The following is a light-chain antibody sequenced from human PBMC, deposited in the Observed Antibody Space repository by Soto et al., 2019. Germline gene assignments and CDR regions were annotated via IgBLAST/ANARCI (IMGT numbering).Light chain of an antibody. CDR2: DVS. Sequence: QSALTQPASVSGSPGQSITISCTGTSSDVGGYNYDSWYQQHPGKAPKLMIYDVSNRPSGVSNRFSGSKSGYTASLTISGLHAEDDADYFCSSHTSSTFLLVFGGGTNLTVL. CDR3: SSHTSSTFLLV. J-gene: IGLJ2*01. CDR1: SSDVGGYNY. V-gene: IGLV2-14*01.